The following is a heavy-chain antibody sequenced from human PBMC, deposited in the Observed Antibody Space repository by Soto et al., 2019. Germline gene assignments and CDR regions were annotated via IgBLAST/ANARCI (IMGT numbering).Heavy chain of an antibody. V-gene: IGHV4-34*01. D-gene: IGHD3-3*01. Sequence: PSETLSLTCAVYGGSFSGYYWSWIRQHPGRGLEWIGEINHSGSTNYNPSLKSRVTISVDTSKNQFSLKLSSVTAADTAVYYCARGGYYDFWSGYYYYFDYWGQGALVTVSS. CDR3: ARGGYYDFWSGYYYYFDY. CDR2: INHSGST. J-gene: IGHJ4*02. CDR1: GGSFSGYY.